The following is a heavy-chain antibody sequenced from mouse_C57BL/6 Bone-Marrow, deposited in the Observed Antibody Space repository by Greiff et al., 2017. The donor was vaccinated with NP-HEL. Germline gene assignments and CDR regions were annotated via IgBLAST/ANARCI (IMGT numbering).Heavy chain of an antibody. CDR3: ARVKGGQLRLWFAY. V-gene: IGHV1-72*01. Sequence: QVHVKQPGAELVKPGASVKLSCKASGYTFTSYWMHWVKQRPGRGLEWIGRIDPNSGGTKYNEKFKSKATLTVDKPSSTAYMQLSSLTSEDSAVYYCARVKGGQLRLWFAYWGQGTLVTVSA. D-gene: IGHD3-2*02. J-gene: IGHJ3*01. CDR1: GYTFTSYW. CDR2: IDPNSGGT.